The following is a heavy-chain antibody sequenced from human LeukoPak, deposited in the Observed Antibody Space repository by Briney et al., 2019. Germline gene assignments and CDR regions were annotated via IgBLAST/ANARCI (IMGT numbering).Heavy chain of an antibody. Sequence: SVKVSCKASGGTFFSYAISWVGQPPARGLEWMGRIIPIFGIANYAQKSQGRVMIIAYKSTSTAYMELSSLRSEDTAVYYCARAPEYSTAPGYYYGMDVWGQGTTVTVSS. D-gene: IGHD6-6*01. CDR2: IIPIFGIA. CDR1: GGTFFSYA. J-gene: IGHJ6*02. V-gene: IGHV1-69*04. CDR3: ARAPEYSTAPGYYYGMDV.